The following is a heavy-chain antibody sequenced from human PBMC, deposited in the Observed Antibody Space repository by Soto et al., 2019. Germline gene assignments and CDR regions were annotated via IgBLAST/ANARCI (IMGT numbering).Heavy chain of an antibody. J-gene: IGHJ6*02. V-gene: IGHV1-69*06. CDR1: GGTFSKYA. CDR3: VRDLYDDYSLWYKYYGMDV. Sequence: QVQLVQSGAEVKQPGSSVHVSCKASGGTFSKYAISWVRQAPGQGLEWMGAITPIYGTTKYAQKFEGKVTITAERSTSTGYMDLSSLRSDDTAVYYCVRDLYDDYSLWYKYYGMDVWGQGTTVTVSS. D-gene: IGHD4-17*01. CDR2: ITPIYGTT.